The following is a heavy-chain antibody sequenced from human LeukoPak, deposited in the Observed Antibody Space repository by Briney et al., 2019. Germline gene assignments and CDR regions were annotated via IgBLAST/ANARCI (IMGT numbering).Heavy chain of an antibody. V-gene: IGHV5-51*01. J-gene: IGHJ4*02. CDR2: IYPGDSDT. Sequence: GESLKISCKGSGYSFTSYWIVWVRQMPGKGLEWMGIIYPGDSDTRYSPSFQGQVTISADKSISTAYLQWSSLKASDTAVYYCASTRTGDLNLFDYWGQGTLVTVSS. CDR1: GYSFTSYW. CDR3: ASTRTGDLNLFDY. D-gene: IGHD7-27*01.